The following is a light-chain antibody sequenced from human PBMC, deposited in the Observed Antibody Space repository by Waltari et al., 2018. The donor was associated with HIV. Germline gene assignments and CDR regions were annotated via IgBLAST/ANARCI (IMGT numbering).Light chain of an antibody. Sequence: QSVLTQPPSASATPGQRVTISCSGTRSNIGSNFVFWYQQFPGTAPKLLMYKNNNGFPGVPDRFSGSKSGTSASLAISGLRSEDEAVYYCAAWDDSLRGHVVFGGGTNLTV. CDR1: RSNIGSNF. CDR2: KNN. CDR3: AAWDDSLRGHVV. V-gene: IGLV1-47*01. J-gene: IGLJ2*01.